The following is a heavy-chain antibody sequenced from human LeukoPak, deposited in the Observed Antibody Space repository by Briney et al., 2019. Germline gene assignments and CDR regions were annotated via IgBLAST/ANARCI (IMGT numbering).Heavy chain of an antibody. CDR2: INPNSGAT. Sequence: ASVKVSCKASGYTFTDNYIHWVRQAPGQGLEWMGRINPNSGATSYAQNFLGRVTMARDTSISTAYMELNSLTSDDTAVYYCARVLFRGSSRFDYWGQGTLVIVSS. V-gene: IGHV1-2*06. CDR1: GYTFTDNY. D-gene: IGHD1-26*01. J-gene: IGHJ4*02. CDR3: ARVLFRGSSRFDY.